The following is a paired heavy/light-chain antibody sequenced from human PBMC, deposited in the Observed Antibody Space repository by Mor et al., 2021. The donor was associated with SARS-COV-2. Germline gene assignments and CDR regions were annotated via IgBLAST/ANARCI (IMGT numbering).Heavy chain of an antibody. CDR3: AHTRGRSSLLVAGWDTALDV. J-gene: IGHJ3*01. Sequence: QITLKESGPTLVKPTETLTLTCTFSGFSLSTTGVGVAWIRQPPGKALEWLALIHYNDDKRYSPPLKNRVTITKDTSKNQVVLTMTNMDPVDTATYYCAHTRGRSSLLVAGWDTALDVWGQGTMVTVSS. CDR2: IHYNDDK. CDR1: GFSLSTTGVG. V-gene: IGHV2-5*01. D-gene: IGHD2-15*01.
Light chain of an antibody. CDR2: KVS. J-gene: IGKJ1*01. CDR3: QHYNSYPWM. V-gene: IGKV1-5*03. Sequence: DIQMTQSPSTLSASIGDRVNITCRASQSVSTWLAWYQQKPGKAPKLLIYKVSTLQTGVPSRFSASASGREFTLTISTLQPDDLATYYCQHYNSYPWMFGQGTKVEIK. CDR1: QSVSTW.